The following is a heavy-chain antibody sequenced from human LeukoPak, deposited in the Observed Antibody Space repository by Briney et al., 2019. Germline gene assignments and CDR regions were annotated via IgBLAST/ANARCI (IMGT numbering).Heavy chain of an antibody. CDR3: AREPGGRGAFDI. J-gene: IGHJ3*02. Sequence: PSQTLSPTCTVSGGSISSGSYYWSWIRQPAGKGLEWIGRIHTSGSTNYNPSLKSRVTISVDTSKNQFSLKLSSVTAADTAVYYCAREPGGRGAFDIWGQGTMVTVSS. CDR1: GGSISSGSYY. CDR2: IHTSGST. D-gene: IGHD2-15*01. V-gene: IGHV4-61*02.